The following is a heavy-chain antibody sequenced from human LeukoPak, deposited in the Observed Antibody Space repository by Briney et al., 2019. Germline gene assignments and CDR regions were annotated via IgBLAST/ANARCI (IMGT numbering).Heavy chain of an antibody. D-gene: IGHD2-15*01. Sequence: SETLSLTCAVYGGSFSGYYWSWIRQPPGKGLEWIGEINHSGSTNYNPSLKSRVTISVDTSKNQFSLKLSSVTAADTAVYYCARGLSYCSGGSCYAYYFDYWGQGTLVTVSS. CDR2: INHSGST. CDR1: GGSFSGYY. J-gene: IGHJ4*02. CDR3: ARGLSYCSGGSCYAYYFDY. V-gene: IGHV4-34*01.